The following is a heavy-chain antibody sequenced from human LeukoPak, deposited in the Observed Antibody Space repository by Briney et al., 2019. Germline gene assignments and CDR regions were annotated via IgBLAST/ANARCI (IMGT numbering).Heavy chain of an antibody. CDR1: GGSISSYY. CDR3: ARDQGYSYGGYQ. CDR2: IYYSGST. J-gene: IGHJ4*02. V-gene: IGHV4-59*12. Sequence: SETLSLTCTVSGGSISSYYWSWIRQPPGKGLEWIGYIYYSGSTNYNPSLKSRVTISVDTSKNQFSLKLSSVTAADTAVYYCARDQGYSYGGYQWGQGTLVTVSS. D-gene: IGHD5-18*01.